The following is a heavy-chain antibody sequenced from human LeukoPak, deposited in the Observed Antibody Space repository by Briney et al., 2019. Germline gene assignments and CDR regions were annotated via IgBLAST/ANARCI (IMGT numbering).Heavy chain of an antibody. V-gene: IGHV3-21*01. Sequence: GGSLRLSCAASGFTFSSYSMNWVRQAPGKGLEWVSSISSSSSYIYYADSVKGRFTISRDNAKNSLYLQMNSLRAEDTALYYCARTRGCGSYCGDFDYWGQGTLVTVSS. CDR1: GFTFSSYS. CDR2: ISSSSSYI. J-gene: IGHJ4*02. CDR3: ARTRGCGSYCGDFDY. D-gene: IGHD1-26*01.